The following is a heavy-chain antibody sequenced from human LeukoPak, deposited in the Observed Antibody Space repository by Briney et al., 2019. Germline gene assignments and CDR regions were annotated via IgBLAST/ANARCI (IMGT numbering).Heavy chain of an antibody. CDR1: GYTFSGYH. Sequence: ASVKVSCKGSGYTFSGYHMHWVRQAPGQGLEWMGWINPKSGDTKYAQKFQGRVTMTRDTSISTAYMELSRLRSDDTAVYYCARDGYSGRFDPWGQGTLVTVSS. V-gene: IGHV1-2*02. J-gene: IGHJ5*02. D-gene: IGHD1-26*01. CDR2: INPKSGDT. CDR3: ARDGYSGRFDP.